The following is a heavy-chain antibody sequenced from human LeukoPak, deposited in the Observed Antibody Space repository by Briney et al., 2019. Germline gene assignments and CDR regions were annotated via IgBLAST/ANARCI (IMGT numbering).Heavy chain of an antibody. J-gene: IGHJ4*02. CDR2: ISSSGSTI. CDR3: ARDPHDYDYVWGSYFVGY. D-gene: IGHD3-16*01. V-gene: IGHV3-11*04. Sequence: GGSLRLSCAASGFTFSDYYMSWIRQAPGKGLEWVSYISSSGSTIYYADSVKGRFTISRDNSKNTLSLQMNSLRAEDTAVYYCARDPHDYDYVWGSYFVGYWGQGTLVTVSS. CDR1: GFTFSDYY.